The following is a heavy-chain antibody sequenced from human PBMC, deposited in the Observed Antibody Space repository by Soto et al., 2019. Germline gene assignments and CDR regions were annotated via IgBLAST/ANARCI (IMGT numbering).Heavy chain of an antibody. Sequence: GGSLRLSCAASGFTFSSYAMHWVRQAPGKGLEWVAVISYDGSNKYYADSVKGRFTISRDNSKNTLYLQMNSLRAEDTAVYYCARLAFLELEACGMDVWGQGTTVTVSS. J-gene: IGHJ6*02. D-gene: IGHD1-7*01. CDR2: ISYDGSNK. V-gene: IGHV3-30-3*01. CDR1: GFTFSSYA. CDR3: ARLAFLELEACGMDV.